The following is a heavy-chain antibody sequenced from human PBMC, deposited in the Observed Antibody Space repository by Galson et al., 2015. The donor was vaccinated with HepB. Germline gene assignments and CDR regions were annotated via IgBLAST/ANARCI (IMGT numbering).Heavy chain of an antibody. Sequence: CKASGYTFTNYGITWVRQAPGQGLEWIGWLSAYNGDTNFPQNLQGRVSMTTDTSTATVYLELWSLRSDDTAMYYCARDRGVGLWELLPEHWGQGTLVTVSS. V-gene: IGHV1-18*01. J-gene: IGHJ1*01. CDR1: GYTFTNYG. D-gene: IGHD1-26*01. CDR3: ARDRGVGLWELLPEH. CDR2: LSAYNGDT.